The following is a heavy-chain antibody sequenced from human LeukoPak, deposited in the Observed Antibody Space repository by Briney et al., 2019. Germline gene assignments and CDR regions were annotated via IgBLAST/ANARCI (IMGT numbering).Heavy chain of an antibody. CDR2: IRYDGSNT. V-gene: IGHV3-30*02. D-gene: IGHD2/OR15-2a*01. Sequence: GGSLRLSCAASGFTFNNYGMHWVRQAPGKGLEWLAFIRYDGSNTYYADSVRGRFTVSRDDSKNTLYLQMNSLRGDDTAVYYCAKDGTSYYYIYYWGQGTLVTVSS. CDR1: GFTFNNYG. J-gene: IGHJ4*02. CDR3: AKDGTSYYYIYY.